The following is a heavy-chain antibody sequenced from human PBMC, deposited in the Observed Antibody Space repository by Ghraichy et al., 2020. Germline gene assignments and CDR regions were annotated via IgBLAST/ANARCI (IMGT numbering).Heavy chain of an antibody. CDR3: AREGNKLGDAFDI. Sequence: GSLRLSCTVSGGSISNYYWSWIRQPPGKGLEWIGYIYYRGSTNYNPSLKSRVTISVDTSKNKFSLKLRSVTAADTAVDYCAREGNKLGDAFDIWGQGTMVTVSS. CDR2: IYYRGST. CDR1: GGSISNYY. V-gene: IGHV4-59*01. D-gene: IGHD6-6*01. J-gene: IGHJ3*02.